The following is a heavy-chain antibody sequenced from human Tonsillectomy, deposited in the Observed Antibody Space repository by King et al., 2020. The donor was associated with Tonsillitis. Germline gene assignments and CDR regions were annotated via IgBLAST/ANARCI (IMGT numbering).Heavy chain of an antibody. J-gene: IGHJ2*01. CDR2: IYSGDST. Sequence: VQLVESGGGLVQPGGSLRLSCAASGFTVSSNYMSWVRQAPGKGLEWVSVIYSGDSTYYADSMKGRFTISRDNSKNTLYLQMNSLRAEDTAVYYCVRGYDSSGYYHYWYFDLWGRGTLVTVSS. V-gene: IGHV3-66*01. D-gene: IGHD3-22*01. CDR3: VRGYDSSGYYHYWYFDL. CDR1: GFTVSSNY.